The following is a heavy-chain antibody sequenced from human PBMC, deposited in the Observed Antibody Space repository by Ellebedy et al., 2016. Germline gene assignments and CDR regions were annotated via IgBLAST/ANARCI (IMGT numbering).Heavy chain of an antibody. CDR3: ARLIAVAGTC. CDR2: IKQDGSEK. CDR1: GFTFTTYW. Sequence: GESLKISCGTSGFTFTTYWMTWVRQTPGKGLEWVASIKQDGSEKYYVDSVKGRFTISRDNAKNSLYLQMNSLRAEDTAVYYCARLIAVAGTCWGQGTLVTVSS. D-gene: IGHD6-19*01. J-gene: IGHJ4*02. V-gene: IGHV3-7*01.